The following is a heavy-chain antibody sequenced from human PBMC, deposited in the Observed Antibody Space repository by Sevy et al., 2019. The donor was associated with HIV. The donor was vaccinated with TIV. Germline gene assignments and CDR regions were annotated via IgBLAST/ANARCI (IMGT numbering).Heavy chain of an antibody. V-gene: IGHV3-30-3*01. J-gene: IGHJ4*02. D-gene: IGHD6-19*01. CDR2: ISYDGGRH. Sequence: GGSLRLSCAASEFMFSTYAMHWVRQAPGKGLEWVAVISYDGGRHYYADSVKGRFTISRDNSKNTLFLQMNSLRLEDTAFYYCARDAGYSTDWYPSDYWGRGTQVTVSS. CDR1: EFMFSTYA. CDR3: ARDAGYSTDWYPSDY.